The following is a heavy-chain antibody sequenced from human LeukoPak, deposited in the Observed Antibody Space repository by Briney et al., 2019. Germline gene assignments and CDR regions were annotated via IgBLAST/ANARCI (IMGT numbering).Heavy chain of an antibody. CDR1: GFTFSSYA. D-gene: IGHD6-19*01. CDR3: AKEGSGWTFDY. V-gene: IGHV3-23*01. Sequence: GGSLRLSCAASGFTFSSYAMSWVRQAPGKGLEWVSSIVGSVGSTYYADSVKGRFTISRDNSKNTLYLQMNSLRAVDTALYYCAKEGSGWTFDYWGQGTLLTVSS. CDR2: IVGSVGST. J-gene: IGHJ4*02.